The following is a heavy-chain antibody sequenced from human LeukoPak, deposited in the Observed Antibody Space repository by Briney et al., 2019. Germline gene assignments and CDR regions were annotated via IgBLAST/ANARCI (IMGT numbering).Heavy chain of an antibody. Sequence: PSETLSLTCAVYGGSFSDYYWSWIRQPPGKGLEWIGSIYYSGSTYYNPSLKSRVTISVDTSKNQFSLKLSSVTAADTAVYYCARDFGIAVAGFDYWGQGTLVTVSS. CDR3: ARDFGIAVAGFDY. J-gene: IGHJ4*02. V-gene: IGHV4-34*01. CDR1: GGSFSDYY. CDR2: IYYSGST. D-gene: IGHD6-19*01.